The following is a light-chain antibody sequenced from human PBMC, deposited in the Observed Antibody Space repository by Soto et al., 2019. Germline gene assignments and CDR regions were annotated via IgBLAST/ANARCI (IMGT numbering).Light chain of an antibody. Sequence: EIVLTQSPATLSLSPGERATLSCGASQSVSSTHLAWYQQKPGLAPRLLIYDASSRATGIPDRFSGSGSGTDFTLTISRLEPEDFAVYYCQQYGSSPFTFGQGTKLEIK. CDR1: QSVSSTH. CDR3: QQYGSSPFT. CDR2: DAS. V-gene: IGKV3D-20*01. J-gene: IGKJ2*01.